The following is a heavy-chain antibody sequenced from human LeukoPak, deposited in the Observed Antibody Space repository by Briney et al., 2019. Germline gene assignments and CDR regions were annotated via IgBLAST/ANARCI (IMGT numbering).Heavy chain of an antibody. V-gene: IGHV3-21*01. Sequence: GGSLRLSCAASGFSFSIYSMNWVRQASGKGLEWVSSVSSSSTSIYYADSLKGRFTISRDNAKNSLFLQVNSLRDEDTAVYYCARGPPCSSTSCYVTGAFDFWGQGTMVTVSS. D-gene: IGHD2-2*01. CDR1: GFSFSIYS. CDR3: ARGPPCSSTSCYVTGAFDF. J-gene: IGHJ3*01. CDR2: VSSSSTSI.